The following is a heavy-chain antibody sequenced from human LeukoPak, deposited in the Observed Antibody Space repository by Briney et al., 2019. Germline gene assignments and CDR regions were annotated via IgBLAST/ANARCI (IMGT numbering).Heavy chain of an antibody. CDR2: ISSSSTYI. CDR3: ARDLLLADNGGSSAHDY. V-gene: IGHV3-21*01. CDR1: GFSIFTFSTYN. Sequence: GGSLRLSCAASGFSIFTFSTYNMNWVRQAPGKGLEWVSSISSSSTYIYYADSVKGRFTISRDNAKNSLYLQMNSLRDEDTAVYYCARDLLLADNGGSSAHDYWGQGTLVTVSS. J-gene: IGHJ4*02. D-gene: IGHD2-15*01.